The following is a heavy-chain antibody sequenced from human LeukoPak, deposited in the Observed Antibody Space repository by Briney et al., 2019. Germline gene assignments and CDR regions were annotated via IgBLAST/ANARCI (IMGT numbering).Heavy chain of an antibody. CDR2: MSPNNGNK. Sequence: ASVKVSCKASGYTFTSYDINWVRQATGQGLEWTGWMSPNNGNKAYAQKFQGRVTITRNTSISTAYMELSSLRSEDTALYYCARVGHYYGSGSSYTYYYYYMDVWGKGTAVTVSS. CDR1: GYTFTSYD. D-gene: IGHD3-10*01. CDR3: ARVGHYYGSGSSYTYYYYYMDV. J-gene: IGHJ6*03. V-gene: IGHV1-8*03.